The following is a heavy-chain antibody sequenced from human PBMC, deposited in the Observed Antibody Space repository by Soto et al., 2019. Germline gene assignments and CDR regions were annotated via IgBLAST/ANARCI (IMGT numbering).Heavy chain of an antibody. Sequence: QVQLQESGPGLVKPSQTLSLTCTVSGGSIRSGDYYWSWIRQPPGKGLESIGYIYYSGSTYYNPYLKRRVTISVDTANNQFSLRLSSVTAADTAVYYCAGSLSRGPPFDYWGQGNLVTVSS. CDR2: IYYSGST. D-gene: IGHD3-10*01. V-gene: IGHV4-30-4*01. CDR1: GGSIRSGDYY. CDR3: AGSLSRGPPFDY. J-gene: IGHJ4*02.